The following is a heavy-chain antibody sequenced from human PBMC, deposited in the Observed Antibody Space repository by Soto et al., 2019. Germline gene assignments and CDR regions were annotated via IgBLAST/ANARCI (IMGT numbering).Heavy chain of an antibody. CDR3: AREQYSTVRGVIPY. CDR1: GFTFSTYA. D-gene: IGHD3-10*01. V-gene: IGHV3-23*01. Sequence: WVSLIVSCASSGFTFSTYAMGWVRQAPGKGLEWVSSFSGPGGGPYYADSVKGRFTISRDDSKNTLYLQMNSLRAEDTAVYYCAREQYSTVRGVIPYWGQGTLVTVSS. CDR2: FSGPGGGP. J-gene: IGHJ4*02.